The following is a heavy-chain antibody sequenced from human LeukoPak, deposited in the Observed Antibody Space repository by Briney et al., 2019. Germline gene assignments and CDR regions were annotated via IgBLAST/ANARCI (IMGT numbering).Heavy chain of an antibody. D-gene: IGHD6-6*01. CDR2: ISAYNGNT. CDR1: GYTFTSYG. V-gene: IGHV1-18*01. CDR3: AREDSSSSPYYYYMDV. Sequence: ASVTVSCTASGYTFTSYGISWVGQAPGQGLEWMGWISAYNGNTNYAQKLQGRVTMTTDTSTSTAYMELRSLRSDDTAVYYCAREDSSSSPYYYYMDVWGKGTTVTVSS. J-gene: IGHJ6*03.